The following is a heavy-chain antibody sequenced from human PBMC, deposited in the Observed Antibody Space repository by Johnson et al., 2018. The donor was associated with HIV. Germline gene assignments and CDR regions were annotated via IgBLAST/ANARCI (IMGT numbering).Heavy chain of an antibody. D-gene: IGHD4-17*01. J-gene: IGHJ3*02. Sequence: QVQLVESGGGLVQPGGSLRLSCAASGFTFSNAWMSWVRQAPGKGLEWVSYISMSGRTIYYADSVKGRFTISRDNAKNSLYLQMNSLRAEDTAVYYCTTVTVTYRTFDIWGQGTMVTISS. V-gene: IGHV3-11*01. CDR1: GFTFSNAW. CDR3: TTVTVTYRTFDI. CDR2: ISMSGRTI.